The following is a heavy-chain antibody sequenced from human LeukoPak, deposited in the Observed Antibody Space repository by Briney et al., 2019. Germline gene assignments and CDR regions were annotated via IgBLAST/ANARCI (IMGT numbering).Heavy chain of an antibody. D-gene: IGHD3-22*01. J-gene: IGHJ4*02. V-gene: IGHV4-34*01. CDR1: GGSFSDYY. CDR2: INRFGRT. Sequence: PSETLSLTCAVSGGSFSDYYWSWVRQPPGMGLEWIGEINRFGRTNYNPSLKGRLAISIDTSKNQISLRLNSVTAADTAVYYCARGSSSGYYPIDFWGQGTLVTVSS. CDR3: ARGSSSGYYPIDF.